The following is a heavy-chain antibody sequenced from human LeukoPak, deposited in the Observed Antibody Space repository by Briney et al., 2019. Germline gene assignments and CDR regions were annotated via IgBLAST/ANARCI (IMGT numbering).Heavy chain of an antibody. J-gene: IGHJ4*02. CDR2: IKSKADGETT. CDR3: AKYDTFVNFDY. CDR1: GFTFTNAW. Sequence: GGSLRLSCAASGFTFTNAWMSWVRQAPGKGLEWIGHIKSKADGETTDFAAPVKGRFTISRDDLKHTLYLQMDSLKTDDTAVYYCAKYDTFVNFDYWGQGTLVTVPS. V-gene: IGHV3-15*01. D-gene: IGHD3-22*01.